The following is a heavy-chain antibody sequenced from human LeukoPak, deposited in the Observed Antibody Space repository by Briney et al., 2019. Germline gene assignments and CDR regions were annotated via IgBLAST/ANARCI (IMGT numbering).Heavy chain of an antibody. CDR3: AKERLGATTPNPDY. V-gene: IGHV3-30*18. J-gene: IGHJ4*02. D-gene: IGHD1-26*01. CDR1: GFTVSSNY. CDR2: ISSDGSDK. Sequence: PGGSLRLSCAASGFTVSSNYMSWVRQAPGKGLEWVAVISSDGSDKYYTDSVKGRFTISRDNSKNTLYLQMSSLRADDTALYYCAKERLGATTPNPDYWGQGTLVTVSS.